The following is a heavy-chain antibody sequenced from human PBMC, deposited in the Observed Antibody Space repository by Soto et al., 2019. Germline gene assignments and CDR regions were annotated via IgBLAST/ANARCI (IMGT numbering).Heavy chain of an antibody. CDR3: AKIGYYDILTGRHLIKEIDY. CDR1: GFTFSSYA. Sequence: GGSLRLSCAASGFTFSSYAMSWVRQAPGKGLEWVSAISGSGGSTYYADSVKGRFTISRDNSKNTLYLQMNSLRAEDTAVYYCAKIGYYDILTGRHLIKEIDYWGQGTLVTVSS. V-gene: IGHV3-23*01. J-gene: IGHJ4*02. CDR2: ISGSGGST. D-gene: IGHD3-9*01.